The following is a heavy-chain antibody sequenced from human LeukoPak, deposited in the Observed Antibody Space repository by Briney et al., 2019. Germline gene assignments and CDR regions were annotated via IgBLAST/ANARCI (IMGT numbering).Heavy chain of an antibody. J-gene: IGHJ4*02. CDR3: ARTPRGISYCSGGSCYFDY. CDR2: ISAYNGNT. CDR1: GYTFNSYG. D-gene: IGHD2-15*01. V-gene: IGHV1-18*01. Sequence: ASVKVSCKASGYTFNSYGISWVRQAPGQGLEWMGWISAYNGNTNYAQKLQGRVTMTTDTSTSTAYMELRSLRSDDTAVYYCARTPRGISYCSGGSCYFDYWGQGTLVTVSS.